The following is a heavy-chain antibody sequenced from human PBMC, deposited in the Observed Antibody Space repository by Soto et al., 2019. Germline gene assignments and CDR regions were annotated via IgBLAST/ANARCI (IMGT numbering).Heavy chain of an antibody. CDR1: GGTFGSYA. D-gene: IGHD6-19*01. CDR3: ARDRDSSGWYFF. J-gene: IGHJ4*02. Sequence: QVQLVQSGAEVKKPGSSVKVSCKASGGTFGSYAISWVRRAPGQGLEWMGGIIPIFGKANYAQKFQGRVTITADESTSTAYMELSSLRSEDTAVYYCARDRDSSGWYFFWGQGALVTVSS. V-gene: IGHV1-69*01. CDR2: IIPIFGKA.